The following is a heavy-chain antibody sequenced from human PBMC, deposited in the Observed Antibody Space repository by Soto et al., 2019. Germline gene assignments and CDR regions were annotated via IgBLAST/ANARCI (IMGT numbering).Heavy chain of an antibody. V-gene: IGHV4-31*03. CDR1: GGSISSGGYY. D-gene: IGHD3-22*01. Sequence: QVQLHESGPGLVKPSQTLSLTCTVSGGSISSGGYYWSWIRQHPGKGLEWIGYIYYSGSTYYNPSLKSRVTISLDTSKNQFSLKLSSVTAADTAVYYCARTGYYYDSSVYYPFAYWGQGTLVTVSS. J-gene: IGHJ4*02. CDR2: IYYSGST. CDR3: ARTGYYYDSSVYYPFAY.